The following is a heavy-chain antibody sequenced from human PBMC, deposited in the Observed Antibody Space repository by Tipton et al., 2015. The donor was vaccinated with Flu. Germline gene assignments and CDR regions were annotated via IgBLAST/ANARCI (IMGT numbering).Heavy chain of an antibody. CDR1: VASIGDGGYY. CDR3: VRDFHDYGIDAFDI. CDR2: IYYSGTT. V-gene: IGHV4-31*03. J-gene: IGHJ3*02. D-gene: IGHD4-17*01. Sequence: TLSVTCTVSVASIGDGGYYWGWVRQRPGKGLEWLGHIYYSGTTYYNPSLMSRISISVDTSKNQFSLRLTSVTAADTAMYYCVRDFHDYGIDAFDIWGHGTLVTVSS.